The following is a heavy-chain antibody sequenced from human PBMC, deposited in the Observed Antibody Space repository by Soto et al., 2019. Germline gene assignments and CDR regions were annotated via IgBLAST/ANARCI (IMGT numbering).Heavy chain of an antibody. D-gene: IGHD5-12*01. CDR1: GYSFTSYW. J-gene: IGHJ3*02. CDR2: IDPSDSYT. CDR3: ARLSRDGYNFLYAFDI. V-gene: IGHV5-10-1*01. Sequence: EVQLVQSGAEVKKPGESLRISCKGSGYSFTSYWISWVRQMPGKGLEWMGRIDPSDSYTNYSPAFQGHVTISADKSIXXAYLQWSSLKASDTAMYYCARLSRDGYNFLYAFDIWGQGTMVTVSS.